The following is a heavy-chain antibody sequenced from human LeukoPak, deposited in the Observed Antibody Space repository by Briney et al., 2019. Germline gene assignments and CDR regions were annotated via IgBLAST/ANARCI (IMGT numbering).Heavy chain of an antibody. CDR3: FGAYGSGSYYHRFDP. D-gene: IGHD3-10*01. J-gene: IGHJ5*02. V-gene: IGHV3-23*01. CDR1: GFTFSSYA. CDR2: ISGSGGST. Sequence: GGSLRLSCAASGFTFSSYAMSWVRQAPGKGLEWVSAISGSGGSTYYADSVKGRFTISRDNAKNSLYLQMNSLRAEDTAVYYCFGAYGSGSYYHRFDPWGQGTLVTVSS.